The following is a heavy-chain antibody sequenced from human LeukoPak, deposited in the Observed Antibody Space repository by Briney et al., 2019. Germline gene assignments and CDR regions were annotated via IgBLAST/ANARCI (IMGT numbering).Heavy chain of an antibody. Sequence: PSETLSLTCTVSGGSMKNYYWTWIRQAPGRGLEWIGYMYYRGSTNYNPSLNSRVTISLGTSENQFSLNLRSVTAADTAVYYCARGTTITSYHLDVWGQGTTVTVSS. CDR3: ARGTTITSYHLDV. V-gene: IGHV4-59*01. CDR2: MYYRGST. D-gene: IGHD5-24*01. CDR1: GGSMKNYY. J-gene: IGHJ6*02.